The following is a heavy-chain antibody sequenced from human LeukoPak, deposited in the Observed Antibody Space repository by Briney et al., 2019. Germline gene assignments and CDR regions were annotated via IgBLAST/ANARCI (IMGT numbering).Heavy chain of an antibody. Sequence: SETLSLTRTVSGGSISSSSYYWGWIRQPPGKGLEWIGSIYYSGSTYYNPSLKSRVTISVDTSKNQFSLKLRSVTAADTAVYYCGRDLEGDTSGMGYWGQGTLVTVSS. CDR1: GGSISSSSYY. CDR2: IYYSGST. CDR3: GRDLEGDTSGMGY. V-gene: IGHV4-39*02. D-gene: IGHD1-26*01. J-gene: IGHJ4*02.